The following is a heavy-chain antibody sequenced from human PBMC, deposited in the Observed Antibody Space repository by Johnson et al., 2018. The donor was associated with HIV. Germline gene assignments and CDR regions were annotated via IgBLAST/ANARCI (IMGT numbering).Heavy chain of an antibody. CDR1: GFTFSSYA. V-gene: IGHV3-30-3*01. Sequence: QVQLVESGGGVVQPGRSLRLSCAASGFTFSSYAMHWVRQAPGKGLEWVAVISYDGSNKYYVDSVKGRFTISRDNAKNSLYLQMNSLRAEDTAVYFCARAIDYYDDSGDAFDIWGQGTMVTVSS. CDR3: ARAIDYYDDSGDAFDI. CDR2: ISYDGSNK. J-gene: IGHJ3*02. D-gene: IGHD3-22*01.